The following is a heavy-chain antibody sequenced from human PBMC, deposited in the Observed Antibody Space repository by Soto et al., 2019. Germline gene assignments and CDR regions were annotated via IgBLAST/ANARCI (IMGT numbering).Heavy chain of an antibody. CDR3: ARDRNNWNWGWVEP. CDR2: INAGNGNT. V-gene: IGHV1-3*01. CDR1: GYTFTSYA. D-gene: IGHD1-20*01. J-gene: IGHJ5*02. Sequence: QVQLVQSGAEVKKPGASVKVSCKASGYTFTSYAMHWVRQAPGQRLEWMGWINAGNGNTKYSQKFQGRVTITRDTSASTAYMELSSLRSEDTAVYYCARDRNNWNWGWVEPWGQGTLDTFSA.